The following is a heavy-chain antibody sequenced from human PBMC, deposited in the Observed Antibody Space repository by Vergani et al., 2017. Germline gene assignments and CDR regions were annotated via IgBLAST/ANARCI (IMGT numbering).Heavy chain of an antibody. CDR1: GGSISSYYW. D-gene: IGHD3-3*01. Sequence: QESGPGLVKPSETLSLTCTVSGGSISSYYWSWIRQPPGKALEWLALIYWDDDKRYSPSLKSRLTITKDTSKNQVVLTMTNMDPVDTATYYCAHRFAPNYDFWSGYYTPIFDYWGQGTLVTVSS. J-gene: IGHJ4*02. V-gene: IGHV2-5*08. CDR2: IYWDDDK. CDR3: AHRFAPNYDFWSGYYTPIFDY.